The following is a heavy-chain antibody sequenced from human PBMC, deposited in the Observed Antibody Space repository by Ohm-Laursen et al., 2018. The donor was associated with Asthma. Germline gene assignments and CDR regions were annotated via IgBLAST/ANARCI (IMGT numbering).Heavy chain of an antibody. CDR3: AKVDYYDSSGYYAPAY. J-gene: IGHJ4*02. V-gene: IGHV3-21*04. Sequence: SLRLSCAASGYTFSRYSIHWVRQVPGKGLEWVASISTASTFIYYADSVKGRFTISRDNSKNTLYLQMNSLRAEDTAVYYCAKVDYYDSSGYYAPAYWGQGTLVTVSS. D-gene: IGHD3-22*01. CDR1: GYTFSRYS. CDR2: ISTASTFI.